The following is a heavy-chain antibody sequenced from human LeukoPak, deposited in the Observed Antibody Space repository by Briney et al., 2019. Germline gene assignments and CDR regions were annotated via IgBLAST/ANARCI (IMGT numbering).Heavy chain of an antibody. V-gene: IGHV4-61*02. J-gene: IGHJ6*03. CDR2: IYTSGST. CDR3: ARVRRGSKGPKEDYMDV. D-gene: IGHD3-10*01. CDR1: GGSISSGSYY. Sequence: SETLSLTCTVSGGSISSGSYYWSWIRQPAGKGLEWIGRIYTSGSTNYNTSLKSRVTISVDTSKNQFSLKLSSVTAADTAVYYCARVRRGSKGPKEDYMDVWGKGTTVTVSS.